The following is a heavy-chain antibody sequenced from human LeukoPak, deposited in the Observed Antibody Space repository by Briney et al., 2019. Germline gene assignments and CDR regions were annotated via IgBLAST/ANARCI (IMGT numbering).Heavy chain of an antibody. V-gene: IGHV3-30*02. CDR2: IRYDGRDT. CDR1: GFTISSYS. CDR3: AKDPYQKDY. Sequence: TGGSLRLSCAASGFTISSYSMNWVRQAPGKGLEWVAFIRYDGRDTYAADSVKGRFTISRDNSKNTLYLQMNSLRPEDTAVYYCAKDPYQKDYWGQGTLVTVSS. J-gene: IGHJ4*02. D-gene: IGHD2-2*01.